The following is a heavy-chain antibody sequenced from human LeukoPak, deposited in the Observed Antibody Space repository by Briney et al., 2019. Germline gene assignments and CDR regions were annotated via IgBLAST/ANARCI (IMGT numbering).Heavy chain of an antibody. CDR1: GFTFSSFA. Sequence: GRSLRLSCVGSGFTFSSFAMHWVRLAPGKGMEWVGRSQTTKPNSCTTEYAASVKGRFTISRDDSKNSLYLQLNSLKTEDTAVYYCVRVVTTSSGWYHFDNWGQGTLVTVSS. J-gene: IGHJ4*02. CDR2: SQTTKPNSCTT. D-gene: IGHD6-13*01. CDR3: VRVVTTSSGWYHFDN. V-gene: IGHV3-72*01.